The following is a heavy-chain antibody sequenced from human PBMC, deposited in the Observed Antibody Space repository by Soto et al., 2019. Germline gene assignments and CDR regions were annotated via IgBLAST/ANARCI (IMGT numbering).Heavy chain of an antibody. CDR1: GYTFTSYG. CDR3: ARGNTPPLQGSYYYYGMDV. V-gene: IGHV1-18*04. CDR2: ISAYNGNT. J-gene: IGHJ6*02. Sequence: QVQLVQSGAEVKKPGASVKVSCKASGYTFTSYGISWVRQAPGQGLEWMGWISAYNGNTNYAQKLQGRVTMTTDTSMITAYMELRSLRSDDTAVYYCARGNTPPLQGSYYYYGMDVWGQGTTVTVSS. D-gene: IGHD1-1*01.